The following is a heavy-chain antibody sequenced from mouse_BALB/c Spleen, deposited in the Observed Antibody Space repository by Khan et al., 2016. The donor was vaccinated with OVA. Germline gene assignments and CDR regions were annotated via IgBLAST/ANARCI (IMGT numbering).Heavy chain of an antibody. V-gene: IGHV1-7*01. CDR2: INPTTGYT. CDR1: GYTFINYW. CDR3: ARRGLRWGFDY. Sequence: QVQLKQSGAELAKPGASVKMSCKASGYTFINYWMNWVKQRPGQGLEWIGYINPTTGYTEYNQKFKDKATLTADKSSSTAHMQLSSLTSEDSAVYYCARRGLRWGFDYWGQGTTLTVSS. J-gene: IGHJ2*01. D-gene: IGHD1-1*01.